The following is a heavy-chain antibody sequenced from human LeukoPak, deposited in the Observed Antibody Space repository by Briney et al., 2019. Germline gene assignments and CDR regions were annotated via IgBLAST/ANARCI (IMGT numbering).Heavy chain of an antibody. CDR2: IYYSGST. J-gene: IGHJ2*01. CDR1: GGSISSGDYY. CDR3: ARVRAAYWYSDL. V-gene: IGHV4-30-4*01. Sequence: SETLSLTCTVSGGSISSGDYYWSWIRQPPGKGLEWIGYIYYSGSTYYNPSLKSRVTISVDTSKNQFSLKLSSVTAADTAVYYCARVRAAYWYSDLWGRGTLVTVSS.